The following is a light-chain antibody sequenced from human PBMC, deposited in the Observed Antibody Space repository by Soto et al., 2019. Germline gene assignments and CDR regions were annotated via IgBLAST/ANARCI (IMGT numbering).Light chain of an antibody. Sequence: QSALTQPASVSGSPGQSITISCTGTSSDVGAYTYVSWYQQHPGKAPKLMIFEVSDRPSGVSNRFSGSKSGNTASLTISGLQAEDEADYYCSSCTTSNTLVFGGGTKLTVL. V-gene: IGLV2-14*01. CDR2: EVS. CDR1: SSDVGAYTY. CDR3: SSCTTSNTLV. J-gene: IGLJ2*01.